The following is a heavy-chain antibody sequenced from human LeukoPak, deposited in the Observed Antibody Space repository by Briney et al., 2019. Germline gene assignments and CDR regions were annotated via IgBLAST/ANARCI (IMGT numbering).Heavy chain of an antibody. Sequence: SETLSHTCAVYGGSFSGYYWGWIRQPPGKGLDWIASIHYSGTTYYNPSLKSRVTISVDTSKNHFSLKLSSVTAADTAVYYCARGPTYQPIDSWGQGTLVTVSS. CDR2: IHYSGTT. CDR1: GGSFSGYY. J-gene: IGHJ4*02. CDR3: ARGPTYQPIDS. D-gene: IGHD2-2*01. V-gene: IGHV4-34*01.